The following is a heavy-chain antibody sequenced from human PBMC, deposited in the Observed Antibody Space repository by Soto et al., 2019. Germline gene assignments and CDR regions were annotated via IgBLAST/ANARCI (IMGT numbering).Heavy chain of an antibody. D-gene: IGHD3-16*01. CDR3: ARVYRGGGDAFDI. J-gene: IGHJ3*02. CDR1: GASISSYY. Sequence: PSETLSLTCTVSGASISSYYWSWIRQPPGKGLEYIGYIYYSGSGSTNYNPSLKSRVTFSVDTSRNHFSLKLSSVTAADTAMYYCARVYRGGGDAFDIWGQGTMVTVSS. CDR2: IYYSGSGST. V-gene: IGHV4-59*01.